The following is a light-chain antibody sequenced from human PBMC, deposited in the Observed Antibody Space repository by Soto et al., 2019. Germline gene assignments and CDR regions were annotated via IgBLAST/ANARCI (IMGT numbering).Light chain of an antibody. CDR1: QSISSY. Sequence: DIQMTQSPSSLSSSVGDRVTITCRASQSISSYLNWYQQKPGKAPKLLIYAASSLQSGVPSRFSGSGSGTDLTLTISSLQPEDFATYYCQQRYSTPVTFGQGTKVEIK. V-gene: IGKV1-39*01. CDR3: QQRYSTPVT. CDR2: AAS. J-gene: IGKJ1*01.